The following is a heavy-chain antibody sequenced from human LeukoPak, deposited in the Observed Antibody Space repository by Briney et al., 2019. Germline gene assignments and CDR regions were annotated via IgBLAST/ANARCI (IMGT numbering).Heavy chain of an antibody. D-gene: IGHD6-13*01. CDR3: ARDGAAAGTRAFDI. CDR1: GYTFTSYA. V-gene: IGHV7-4-1*02. J-gene: IGHJ3*02. Sequence: ASVKVSCKASGYTFTSYAMNWVRQAPGQGLEWMGWINTNTGNPTYAQGFTGRFVFSLDTSVSTAYLQISSLKAEDTAVYYCARDGAAAGTRAFDIWGRGTMVTVSS. CDR2: INTNTGNP.